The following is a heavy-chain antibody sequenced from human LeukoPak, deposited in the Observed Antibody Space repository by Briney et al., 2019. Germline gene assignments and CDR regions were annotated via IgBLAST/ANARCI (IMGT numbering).Heavy chain of an antibody. Sequence: SVKVSCKASGGTFSSYAISWVRQAPGQGLEWMGGIIPIFGTANYAQKFQGRVTITADESTSTAYMELSSLRSEDTAVYYCARGEGGQWLVTSYYGMDVWGQGTTVTVSS. V-gene: IGHV1-69*13. CDR1: GGTFSSYA. CDR3: ARGEGGQWLVTSYYGMDV. CDR2: IIPIFGTA. D-gene: IGHD6-19*01. J-gene: IGHJ6*02.